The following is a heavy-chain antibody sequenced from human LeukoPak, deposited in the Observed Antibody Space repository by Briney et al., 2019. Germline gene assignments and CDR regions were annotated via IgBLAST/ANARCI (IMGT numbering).Heavy chain of an antibody. CDR2: INWNGGST. CDR3: ARDDCSGGSCYFDY. D-gene: IGHD2-15*01. V-gene: IGHV3-20*04. Sequence: GGSLRLSCAASGFTFDDYGMSWVRQAPGKGLEWVSGINWNGGSTGYADSVKGQFTISRDNAKNSLYLQMNSLRAEDTALYYCARDDCSGGSCYFDYWGQGTLVTVSS. CDR1: GFTFDDYG. J-gene: IGHJ4*02.